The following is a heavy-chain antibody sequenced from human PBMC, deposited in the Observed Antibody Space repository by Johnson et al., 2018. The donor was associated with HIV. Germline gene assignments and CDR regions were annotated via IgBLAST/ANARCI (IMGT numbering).Heavy chain of an antibody. D-gene: IGHD3-16*01. CDR1: GFTFRSYD. J-gene: IGHJ3*02. Sequence: VQLVESGGGLVQPGGSLRLSCAASGFTFRSYDMHWVRQTPGKGLEWVSGIGTAGDTYYPGSVKGRFTISRENAKNSLYLQMNSLRAGDTAVYYCAREGDDPGAFDIWGQGTMVTVSS. V-gene: IGHV3-13*01. CDR3: AREGDDPGAFDI. CDR2: IGTAGDT.